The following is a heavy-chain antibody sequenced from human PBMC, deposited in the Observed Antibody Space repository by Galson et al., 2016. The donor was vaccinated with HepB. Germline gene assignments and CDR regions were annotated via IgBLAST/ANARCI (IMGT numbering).Heavy chain of an antibody. CDR3: VRKSTTGSGNSFEM. V-gene: IGHV3-74*01. CDR1: GFTFSTYR. J-gene: IGHJ3*02. Sequence: SLRLSCAASGFTFSTYRMHWVRQAPGKGLEWVSRINSDGSSTTYADSVKGRFTVSRDNARNTRYLQISSLRVEDTDVYYCVRKSTTGSGNSFEMWGQGTMVTVSS. CDR2: INSDGSST. D-gene: IGHD1-14*01.